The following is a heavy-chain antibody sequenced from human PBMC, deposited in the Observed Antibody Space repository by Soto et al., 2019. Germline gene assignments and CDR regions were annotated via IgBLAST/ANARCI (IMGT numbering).Heavy chain of an antibody. CDR1: GFTFSDYY. CDR3: ARRVAGTSDWFDP. V-gene: IGHV3-11*06. J-gene: IGHJ5*02. Sequence: QVQLVESGGDLVKPGGSLRLSCAASGFTFSDYYMSWIRQAPGKGLEWVSYISSTSTYTDYADSVKGRFTISRDNAKNSRYLQMNSLRAEDTAVYYCARRVAGTSDWFDPWGQGTLVTVSS. D-gene: IGHD6-19*01. CDR2: ISSTSTYT.